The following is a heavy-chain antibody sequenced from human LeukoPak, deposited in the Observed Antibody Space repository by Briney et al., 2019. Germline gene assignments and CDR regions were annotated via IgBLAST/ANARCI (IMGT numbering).Heavy chain of an antibody. Sequence: GGSLRLSCAASGFTFSSYSMNWVRQAPGKGLEWVSSISSSSSYIYYADSVKGRFTISRDNAKNSLYLQMNSLRAEDTAVYFCAKDFAQYGSGSYSHYYYYYMDVWGKGTTVTVSS. V-gene: IGHV3-21*01. J-gene: IGHJ6*03. CDR2: ISSSSSYI. CDR1: GFTFSSYS. CDR3: AKDFAQYGSGSYSHYYYYYMDV. D-gene: IGHD3-10*01.